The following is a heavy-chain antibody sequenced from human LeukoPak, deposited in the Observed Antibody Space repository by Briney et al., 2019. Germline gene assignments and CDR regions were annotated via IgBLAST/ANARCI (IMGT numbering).Heavy chain of an antibody. CDR1: GYSFTRYY. CDR2: INPSGVNT. J-gene: IGHJ4*01. CDR3: AREARDIVVVPARCFD. V-gene: IGHV1-46*01. Sequence: ASVTVSCKPSGYSFTRYYMHWVRKAPRQGLGWVGMINPSGVNTRYAQKFQGRVTMTTDTSTSKVYMDLSSLISEDTAVYDCAREARDIVVVPARCFD. D-gene: IGHD2-2*01.